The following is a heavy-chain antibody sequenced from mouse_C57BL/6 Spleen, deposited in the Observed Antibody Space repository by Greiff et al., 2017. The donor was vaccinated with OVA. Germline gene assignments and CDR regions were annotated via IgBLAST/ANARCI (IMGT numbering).Heavy chain of an antibody. CDR1: GYTFTSYG. Sequence: VQLQQSGAELARPGASVKQSCKASGYTFTSYGISWVKQRTGQGLEWIGEIYPRSGNTYYNEKFKGKATLTADKSSSTAYMELRSLTSEDSAVYFCARYYGSSYGYFDVWGTGTTVTVSS. CDR3: ARYYGSSYGYFDV. CDR2: IYPRSGNT. J-gene: IGHJ1*03. V-gene: IGHV1-81*01. D-gene: IGHD1-1*01.